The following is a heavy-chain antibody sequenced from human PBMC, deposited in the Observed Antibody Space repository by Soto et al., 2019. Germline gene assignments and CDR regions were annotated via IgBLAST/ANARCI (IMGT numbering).Heavy chain of an antibody. CDR2: ISGSGGST. Sequence: GGSLRLSCAASGFTFSSYAMSWVRQAPGKGLEWVSAISGSGGSTYYADSVKGRFTISRDNSKNTLYLQMNSLRAEDTAVYYCAKARESSGSYRPFDYWGQGTLVTVSS. CDR1: GFTFSSYA. J-gene: IGHJ4*02. D-gene: IGHD3-22*01. V-gene: IGHV3-23*01. CDR3: AKARESSGSYRPFDY.